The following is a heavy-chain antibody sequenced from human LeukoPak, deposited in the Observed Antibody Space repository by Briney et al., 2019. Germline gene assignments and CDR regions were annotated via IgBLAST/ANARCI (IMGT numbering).Heavy chain of an antibody. CDR3: ARNRYDFWSGYSDY. CDR2: ISAYNGNT. CDR1: GYTFTSYG. D-gene: IGHD3-3*01. J-gene: IGHJ4*02. Sequence: GASVKVSCKASGYTFTSYGISWVRQAPGQGLEWMGWISAYNGNTNYAQKLQGRVTMTTDTSTSTACMELRSLRSDDTAVYYCARNRYDFWSGYSDYWGQGTLVTVSS. V-gene: IGHV1-18*01.